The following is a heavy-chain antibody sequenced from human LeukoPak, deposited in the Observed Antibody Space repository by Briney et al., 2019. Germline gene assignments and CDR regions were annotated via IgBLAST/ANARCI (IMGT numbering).Heavy chain of an antibody. CDR1: GYTFTSYA. V-gene: IGHV1-3*01. CDR2: INAGNGNT. CDR3: ARETYDYVWGSYREWYFDY. J-gene: IGHJ4*02. D-gene: IGHD3-16*02. Sequence: GSVKVSCKASGYTFTSYAMHWVRQAPGQRLEWMGWINAGNGNTKYSQKFQGRVTITRDTSASTAYMELSSLRSEDTAVYYCARETYDYVWGSYREWYFDYWGQGTLVTVSS.